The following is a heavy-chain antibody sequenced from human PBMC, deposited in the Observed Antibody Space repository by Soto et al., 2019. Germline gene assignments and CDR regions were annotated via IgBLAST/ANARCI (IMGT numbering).Heavy chain of an antibody. CDR2: ISGSGGST. CDR3: AKVRYGDYPSFDY. J-gene: IGHJ4*02. D-gene: IGHD4-17*01. V-gene: IGHV3-23*01. Sequence: GGSLRLSCATSGFTFSSCAISLVRRSPGKGLEWVSAISGSGGSTYYADYVKGRFTISRDNSKNTLYLQMNSLRAEDTAVYYCAKVRYGDYPSFDYWGQGTLVT. CDR1: GFTFSSCA.